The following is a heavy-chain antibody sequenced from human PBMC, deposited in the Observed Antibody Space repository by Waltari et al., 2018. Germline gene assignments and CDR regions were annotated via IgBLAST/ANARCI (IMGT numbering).Heavy chain of an antibody. V-gene: IGHV1-8*03. CDR3: ARGYRQLVGGY. CDR2: MNPNSGNT. D-gene: IGHD6-6*01. Sequence: QVQLVQSGSELKKPGASVKVSCKASGYTFTSYAMNWVRQAPGQGLEWMGWMNPNSGNTGYAQKFQGRVTITRNTSISTAYMELSSLSSEDTAVYYCARGYRQLVGGYWGQGTLVTVSS. J-gene: IGHJ4*02. CDR1: GYTFTSYA.